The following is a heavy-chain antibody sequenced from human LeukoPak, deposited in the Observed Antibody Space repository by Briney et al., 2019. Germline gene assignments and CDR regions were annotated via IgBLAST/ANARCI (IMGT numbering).Heavy chain of an antibody. V-gene: IGHV5-10-1*01. Sequence: GESLKISCKGSGYRSTSYWISWVRQMPGKGLEWMGRIDPSDSYTNYSPSFQGHVTISADKSISTAYLQWSSLKASDTAMYYCARRALPPAYCGCYWFDAFDIWGQGTMVTVSS. J-gene: IGHJ3*02. CDR3: ARRALPPAYCGCYWFDAFDI. CDR1: GYRSTSYW. CDR2: IDPSDSYT. D-gene: IGHD2-21*02.